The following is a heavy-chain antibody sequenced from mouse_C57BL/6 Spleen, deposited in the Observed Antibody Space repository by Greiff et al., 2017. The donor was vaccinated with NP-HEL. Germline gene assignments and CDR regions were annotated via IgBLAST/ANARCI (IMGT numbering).Heavy chain of an antibody. V-gene: IGHV1-42*01. Sequence: EVQLQQSGPELVKPGASVKISCKASGYSFTGYYMTWVKQSPEKSLEWIGEINPSTGGTTNNQKFKAKATLTVDKSSSTAYMQLKSLTSEDSAVYYCARGTTVVDYWGQGTTLTDSS. D-gene: IGHD1-1*01. J-gene: IGHJ2*01. CDR1: GYSFTGYY. CDR3: ARGTTVVDY. CDR2: INPSTGGT.